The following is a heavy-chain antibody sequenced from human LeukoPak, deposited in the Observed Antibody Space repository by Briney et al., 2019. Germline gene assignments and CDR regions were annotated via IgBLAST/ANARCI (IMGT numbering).Heavy chain of an antibody. CDR2: INHRGDT. J-gene: IGHJ4*03. D-gene: IGHD1-1*01. CDR3: ARGPTISETGYFDY. Sequence: SETLSLTCTVSGGSISSYYWSWIRQSPGKGLEWIAEINHRGDTNYNPSVKSRVTISVDTSKNQFSLKVTSLTAADTAVYYCARGPTISETGYFDYWGQGTLVTVSS. V-gene: IGHV4-34*01. CDR1: GGSISSYY.